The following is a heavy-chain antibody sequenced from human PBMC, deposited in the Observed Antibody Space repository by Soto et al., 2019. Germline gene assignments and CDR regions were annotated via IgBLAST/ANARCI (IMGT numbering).Heavy chain of an antibody. D-gene: IGHD6-13*01. J-gene: IGHJ5*02. CDR2: ISGSGGST. CDR3: AKAVGAAAGMIDWFDP. CDR1: GFTFSSYA. V-gene: IGHV3-23*01. Sequence: EVQLLESGGGLVQPGGSLRLSCAASGFTFSSYAMSWVRQAPGKGLEWVSAISGSGGSTYYADSVKGRFTISRDNSKNTLYLQMNSLRAEDTAVYYCAKAVGAAAGMIDWFDPWGQGTLVTVSS.